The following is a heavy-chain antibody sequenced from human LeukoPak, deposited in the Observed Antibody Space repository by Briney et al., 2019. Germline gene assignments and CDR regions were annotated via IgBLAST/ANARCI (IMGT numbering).Heavy chain of an antibody. J-gene: IGHJ4*02. CDR3: ARDAHSSNRDPSFDY. D-gene: IGHD6-13*01. CDR2: INTNTGNP. CDR1: GYTFTSYP. V-gene: IGHV7-4-1*02. Sequence: ASVKVSCKPSGYTFTSYPMNWVRQAPGQGLEWMGWINTNTGNPTYAQGFTGRFVFSLDTSVSTAYLQISSLKAEDTAVYYCARDAHSSNRDPSFDYWGQGTLVTVSS.